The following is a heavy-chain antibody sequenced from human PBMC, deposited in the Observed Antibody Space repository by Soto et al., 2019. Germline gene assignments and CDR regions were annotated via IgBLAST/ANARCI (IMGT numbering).Heavy chain of an antibody. D-gene: IGHD3-10*01. CDR3: ARVGFKSFGELLERWFDP. V-gene: IGHV4-59*12. CDR2: IYNIGST. J-gene: IGHJ5*02. CDR1: GGSISGYY. Sequence: SETLSLTCTVSGGSISGYYWSWLRQPPGKGLEWIGYIYNIGSTNYNPSLRSRVTMSIDTSQEQFSLKLSSVTAADTAVYYCARVGFKSFGELLERWFDPWGQGTLVTVSS.